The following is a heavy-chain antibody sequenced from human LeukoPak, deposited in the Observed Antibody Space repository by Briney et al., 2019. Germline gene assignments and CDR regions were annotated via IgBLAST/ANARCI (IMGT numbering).Heavy chain of an antibody. CDR3: AKDMARSFNWFDP. CDR2: ISGSGDST. Sequence: GGSLRLSCAASGFTFSSYAMSWVRQAPGKGLKWVSAISGSGDSTYYADSVKGRFTISRDNSKNTLYLQMNSLRAEDTAVYYCAKDMARSFNWFDPWGQGTLVTVSS. V-gene: IGHV3-23*01. D-gene: IGHD5-24*01. CDR1: GFTFSSYA. J-gene: IGHJ5*02.